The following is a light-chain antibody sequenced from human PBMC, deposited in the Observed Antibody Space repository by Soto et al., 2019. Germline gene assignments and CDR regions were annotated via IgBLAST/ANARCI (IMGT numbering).Light chain of an antibody. CDR1: QSISSW. Sequence: DIQMTQSPSTLSASVGDRVTITCRASQSISSWLAWYQQKPGKAPKLLIYKASSVESGVPSRFSGSGSGTEFTLTISSLQPDDFATYYCQQYNSYSRIFTFGPGTKVDIK. CDR2: KAS. CDR3: QQYNSYSRIFT. V-gene: IGKV1-5*03. J-gene: IGKJ3*01.